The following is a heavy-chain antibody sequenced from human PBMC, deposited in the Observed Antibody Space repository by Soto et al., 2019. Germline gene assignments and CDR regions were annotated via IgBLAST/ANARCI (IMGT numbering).Heavy chain of an antibody. D-gene: IGHD4-17*01. J-gene: IGHJ6*02. CDR2: ISHSGTT. CDR1: GFPISSTYS. Sequence: SETLSLTCLVSGFPISSTYSWGRIRQPPGKGLEWIGSISHSGTTSYSPSLTSRVSISVDTSKNQVSLKLTSVTAADTAVYFCPRVTMVIRDSDHFGVDVWGHGTTVTVSS. CDR3: PRVTMVIRDSDHFGVDV. V-gene: IGHV4-38-2*02.